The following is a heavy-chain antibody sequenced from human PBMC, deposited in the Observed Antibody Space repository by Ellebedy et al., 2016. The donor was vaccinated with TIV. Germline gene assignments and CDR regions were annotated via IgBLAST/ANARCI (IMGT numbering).Heavy chain of an antibody. CDR2: ISGSGDTT. D-gene: IGHD6-19*01. CDR1: GFTFNNYA. CDR3: VPGAAVAGTLYFAY. Sequence: GGSLRLXXAASGFTFNNYAMSWVRQAPGKGLEWVSAISGSGDTTHYSDSVKGRFTISRDNSRNTLYLQMNSLRDDDSAIYYCVPGAAVAGTLYFAYWGQGTLVTVSS. V-gene: IGHV3-23*01. J-gene: IGHJ4*02.